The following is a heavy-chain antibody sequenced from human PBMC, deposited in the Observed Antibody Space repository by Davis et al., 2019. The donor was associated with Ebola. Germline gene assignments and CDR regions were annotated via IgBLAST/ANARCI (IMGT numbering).Heavy chain of an antibody. Sequence: GESLKISCADSVITFSSYAMTWVRQAPGKGLGWVSAIRGRGGTTYYADSVKGRFTISRDNSQNTLYLQMNSLRAEDTAVYYCAKDLEYCISTSCLIFGYYYGMDVWGQGTTVTVSS. J-gene: IGHJ6*02. CDR2: IRGRGGTT. V-gene: IGHV3-23*01. D-gene: IGHD2-2*01. CDR1: VITFSSYA. CDR3: AKDLEYCISTSCLIFGYYYGMDV.